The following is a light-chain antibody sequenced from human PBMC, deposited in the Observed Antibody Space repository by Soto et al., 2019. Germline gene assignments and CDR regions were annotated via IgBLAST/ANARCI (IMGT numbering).Light chain of an antibody. J-gene: IGKJ1*01. CDR1: QTINNW. CDR3: QHYSSYPWT. Sequence: DIHKTQSPSTLSASIGDRVTITCRASQTINNWLAWYQQKPGKAPNLLIYHASNLETGVPSRFSGSAFGTEFTLTISSLQPDDFATYYCQHYSSYPWTFGQGTKV. V-gene: IGKV1-5*01. CDR2: HAS.